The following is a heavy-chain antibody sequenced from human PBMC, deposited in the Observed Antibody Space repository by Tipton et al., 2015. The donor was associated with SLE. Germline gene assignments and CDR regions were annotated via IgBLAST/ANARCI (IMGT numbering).Heavy chain of an antibody. D-gene: IGHD3-10*01. Sequence: SLRLSCAASGFTFSSYGMHWVRQAPGKGLEWVAVISYDGSNKYYADSVKGRFTISRDNSKNTLYLQMNSLRAEDTAVYYCARVATVRGTGTYFEYWGQGTLVTVSS. CDR2: ISYDGSNK. J-gene: IGHJ4*02. CDR3: ARVATVRGTGTYFEY. CDR1: GFTFSSYG. V-gene: IGHV3-30*03.